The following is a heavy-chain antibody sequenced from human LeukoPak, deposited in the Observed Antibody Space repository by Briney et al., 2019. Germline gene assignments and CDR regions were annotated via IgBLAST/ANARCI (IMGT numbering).Heavy chain of an antibody. D-gene: IGHD3-22*01. CDR3: ARAPYYYDSSGLLDY. Sequence: SETLSLTCTVSGGSISSYYWSWIRQPPGKGLEWIGYIYYSGSTNYNPSLKSRVTISVDTSKNQFSLKLSSVTAADTAVYYCARAPYYYDSSGLLDYWGQGTLVTVSS. J-gene: IGHJ4*02. CDR2: IYYSGST. CDR1: GGSISSYY. V-gene: IGHV4-59*01.